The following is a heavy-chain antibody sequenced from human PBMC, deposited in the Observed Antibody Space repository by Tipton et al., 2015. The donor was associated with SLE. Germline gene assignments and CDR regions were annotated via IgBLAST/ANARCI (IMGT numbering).Heavy chain of an antibody. CDR2: ISHTGTT. D-gene: IGHD1-1*01. Sequence: LRLSCIVSGFTFSNNWMAWVRQAPGKGLEWVGHISHTGTTHYSPSLRSRVTMSVDRSKNHFSLTLTSVTAADTAVYYCTKVSRGWKSPYYFHMDGWGKGTSVTVTS. J-gene: IGHJ6*03. CDR3: TKVSRGWKSPYYFHMDG. V-gene: IGHV4/OR15-8*01. CDR1: GFTFSNNW.